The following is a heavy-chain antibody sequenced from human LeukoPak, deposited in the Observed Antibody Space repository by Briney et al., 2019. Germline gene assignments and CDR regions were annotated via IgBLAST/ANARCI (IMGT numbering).Heavy chain of an antibody. V-gene: IGHV3-30-3*02. CDR1: GFTFSSYA. D-gene: IGHD5-24*01. J-gene: IGHJ4*02. CDR3: AKLRDGYNSDYFDY. Sequence: PGGSLRLSCAASGFTFSSYAMHWVRQAPGKGLEWVAVISYDGSNKYYADSVKGRFTISRDNSKNTLYLQMNSLRAEDTAVYYCAKLRDGYNSDYFDYWGQGTLVTVSS. CDR2: ISYDGSNK.